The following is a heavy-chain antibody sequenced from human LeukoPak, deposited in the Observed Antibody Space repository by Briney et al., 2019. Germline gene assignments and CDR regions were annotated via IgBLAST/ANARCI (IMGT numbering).Heavy chain of an antibody. CDR3: ARGALITMVRGARYY. CDR2: INPNSGGT. Sequence: ASVKVSCKASGYTFTGYYMHWVRQAPGQGLEWMGWINPNSGGTNYAQKFQGRVTMTRDTSISTAYVELSRLRSDDTAVYYCARGALITMVRGARYYWGQGTLVTVSS. J-gene: IGHJ4*02. D-gene: IGHD3-10*01. CDR1: GYTFTGYY. V-gene: IGHV1-2*02.